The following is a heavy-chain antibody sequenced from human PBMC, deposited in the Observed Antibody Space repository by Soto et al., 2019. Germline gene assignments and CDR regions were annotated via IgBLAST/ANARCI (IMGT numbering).Heavy chain of an antibody. J-gene: IGHJ4*02. CDR3: ARQIVATTLDY. V-gene: IGHV4-59*08. Sequence: SETLSLTCTVSGGSISSYYWSWIRQPPGKGLEWIGYIYYSGSTNYNPSLKSRVTISVDTSKNQFSLKLSSVTAADTAVYYCARQIVATTLDYWGQGTLVTVS. CDR1: GGSISSYY. D-gene: IGHD5-12*01. CDR2: IYYSGST.